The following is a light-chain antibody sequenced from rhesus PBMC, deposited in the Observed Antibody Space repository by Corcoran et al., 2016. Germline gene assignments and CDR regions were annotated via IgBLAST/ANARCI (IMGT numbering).Light chain of an antibody. CDR2: AAS. Sequence: DIQMSQSPSSLSASVGDKVTITCRASQGISNALAWYQQKPGKAPKLLIYAASSLESGVPSRFSGRRSGTDVTLTISSLQPEDFATYYCQQGYSTPWTFGQGTKVEIK. CDR3: QQGYSTPWT. CDR1: QGISNA. J-gene: IGKJ1*01. V-gene: IGKV1-33*02.